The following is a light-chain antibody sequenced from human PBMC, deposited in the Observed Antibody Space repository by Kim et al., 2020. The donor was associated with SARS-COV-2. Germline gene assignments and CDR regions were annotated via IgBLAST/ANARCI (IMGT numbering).Light chain of an antibody. V-gene: IGLV10-54*01. Sequence: QTSTITWTGKSNNVGKQGAAWLHQNQGHPPKLLSYRKNNRPSGISERVTATRAGNTASPTITGLQPEDKADEYCSAWDSSLNAWVSGGGTQLT. CDR3: SAWDSSLNAWV. J-gene: IGLJ3*02. CDR1: SNNVGKQG. CDR2: RKN.